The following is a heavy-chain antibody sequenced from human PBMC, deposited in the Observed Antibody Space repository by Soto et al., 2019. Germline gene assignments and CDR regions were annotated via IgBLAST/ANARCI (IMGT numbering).Heavy chain of an antibody. CDR3: AREARQQLVLGIYYFDY. CDR2: IYSGGST. Sequence: EVQLVETGGGLIQPGGSLRLSCAASGFTVSSNYMSWVRQAPGKGLEWVSVIYSGGSTYYADSVKGRFTISRDNSKNTLYLQMNSLRAEDTAVYYCAREARQQLVLGIYYFDYWGQGTLVTVSS. CDR1: GFTVSSNY. V-gene: IGHV3-53*02. D-gene: IGHD6-13*01. J-gene: IGHJ4*02.